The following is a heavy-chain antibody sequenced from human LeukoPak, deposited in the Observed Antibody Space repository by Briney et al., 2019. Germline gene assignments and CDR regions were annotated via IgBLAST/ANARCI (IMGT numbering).Heavy chain of an antibody. CDR3: ARAGYGDSDFDY. CDR2: IYYSGST. Sequence: SETLSLTCTVSGGSISSYYWSWIRQPPGKGLEWIGYIYYSGSTNYNPSLKSRVTISVDTSKNQFSLKLNSVTAADTAVYYCARAGYGDSDFDYWGQGTLVTVSS. CDR1: GGSISSYY. J-gene: IGHJ4*02. V-gene: IGHV4-59*08. D-gene: IGHD4-17*01.